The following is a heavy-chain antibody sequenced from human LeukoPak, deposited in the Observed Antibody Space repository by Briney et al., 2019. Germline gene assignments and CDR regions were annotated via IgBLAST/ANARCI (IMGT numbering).Heavy chain of an antibody. D-gene: IGHD1-26*01. CDR3: ARGPERLEWEPHYYYGMDV. J-gene: IGHJ6*02. CDR1: GYTFTGYY. CDR2: INPNSGGT. Sequence: ASVKVSCKASGYTFTGYYMHWVRQAPGRGLEWMGWINPNSGGTNYAQKFQGWVTMTRDTSISTAYMELSRLRSDDTAVYYCARGPERLEWEPHYYYGMDVWGQGTTVTVSS. V-gene: IGHV1-2*04.